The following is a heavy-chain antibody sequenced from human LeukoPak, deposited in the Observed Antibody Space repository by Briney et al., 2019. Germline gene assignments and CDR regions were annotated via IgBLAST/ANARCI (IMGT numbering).Heavy chain of an antibody. CDR3: ARLYYDYIWGNYRPSYFDF. CDR1: GYSFTTYW. V-gene: IGHV5-51*01. D-gene: IGHD3-16*02. CDR2: IYPDDSDT. J-gene: IGHJ4*02. Sequence: GESLKISCKGSGYSFTTYWIGWVRQMPGKGLEWMGIIYPDDSDTRYSPSFQGQVTISADKSISTAYLQWSSLKASDTAMYYCARLYYDYIWGNYRPSYFDFWGQGTLVTVSS.